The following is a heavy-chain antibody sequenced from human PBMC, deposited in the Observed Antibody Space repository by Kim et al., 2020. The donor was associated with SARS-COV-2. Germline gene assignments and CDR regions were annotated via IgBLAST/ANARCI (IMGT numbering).Heavy chain of an antibody. CDR2: ISGLGGSI. V-gene: IGHV3-23*01. D-gene: IGHD2-21*01. CDR3: AKDGVVVSLVDY. CDR1: GFSFSDYA. Sequence: GGSLRLSCAASGFSFSDYAMTWVRQSPGKGLEWVSSISGLGGSIYYADSVKGRFTISRDNSKNTVYLQMNDLRGEDTAIYYCAKDGVVVSLVDYWGQGTRVTVSS. J-gene: IGHJ4*02.